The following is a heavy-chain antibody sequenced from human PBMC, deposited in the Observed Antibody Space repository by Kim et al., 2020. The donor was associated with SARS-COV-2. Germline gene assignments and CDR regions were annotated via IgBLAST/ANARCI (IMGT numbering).Heavy chain of an antibody. D-gene: IGHD3-10*01. V-gene: IGHV3-21*04. Sequence: GGSLRLSCAASGFTFSSYSMNWVRQAPGKGLEWVSSISSSSSYIYYADSVKGRFTISRDNAKNSLYLQMNSLRAKDTAVYYRARDSELANYYYGSGSYYRIRGSFYYWGQGTLVTVSS. J-gene: IGHJ4*02. CDR1: GFTFSSYS. CDR2: ISSSSSYI. CDR3: ARDSELANYYYGSGSYYRIRGSFYY.